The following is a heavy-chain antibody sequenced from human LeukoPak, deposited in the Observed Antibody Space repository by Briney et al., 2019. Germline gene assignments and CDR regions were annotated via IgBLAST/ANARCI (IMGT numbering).Heavy chain of an antibody. V-gene: IGHV1-24*01. D-gene: IGHD3-10*01. Sequence: ASLRVSCKVSGYTLTEVCIHSVRGTPGKGLEWMGGFDPEDGETIYAQRFQGRVTMTKDTSTDTAFMELSSLRSENTAVYYCATLGSDGSGSYYNEKWFDPWGQGTLVTVSS. CDR1: GYTLTEVC. CDR2: FDPEDGET. J-gene: IGHJ5*02. CDR3: ATLGSDGSGSYYNEKWFDP.